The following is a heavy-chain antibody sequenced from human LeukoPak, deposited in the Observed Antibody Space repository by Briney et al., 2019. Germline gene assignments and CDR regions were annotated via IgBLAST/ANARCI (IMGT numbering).Heavy chain of an antibody. J-gene: IGHJ4*02. Sequence: SETLSLTCAVYGGSFSGYYWSWIRQPPRKGLEWIGEINHSGSTNYNPSLKSRVTISVDTSKNQFSLKLSSVTAADTAVYYCARARTYSYGYYYFDYWGQGTLVTVFS. V-gene: IGHV4-34*01. CDR1: GGSFSGYY. D-gene: IGHD5-18*01. CDR3: ARARTYSYGYYYFDY. CDR2: INHSGST.